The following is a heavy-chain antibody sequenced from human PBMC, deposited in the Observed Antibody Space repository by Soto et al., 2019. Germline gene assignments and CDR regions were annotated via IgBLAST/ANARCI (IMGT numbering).Heavy chain of an antibody. Sequence: PGGSLRLSCTASGFTCGDYAMSWFRQAPGKGLEWVGFIRSKAYGGTTESAASLKGRFTISRDDSKSIAYLQMNSLKTEDTAVYYCTSALILTGYYNVGIPGAPNWGQGTLVTVSS. CDR2: IRSKAYGGTT. CDR1: GFTCGDYA. CDR3: TSALILTGYYNVGIPGAPN. J-gene: IGHJ4*02. V-gene: IGHV3-49*03. D-gene: IGHD3-9*01.